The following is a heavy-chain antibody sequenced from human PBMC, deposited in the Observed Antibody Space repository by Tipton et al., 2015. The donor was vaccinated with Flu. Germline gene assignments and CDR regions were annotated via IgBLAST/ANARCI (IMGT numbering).Heavy chain of an antibody. V-gene: IGHV4-59*08. J-gene: IGHJ6*03. CDR3: ARRQSNMDV. CDR1: GGSISNYY. Sequence: GLVKPSETLSLTCTVSGGSISNYYWSWIRQPPGKGLEWIGYIYYSGNTNYNPSLKSRVTISVDTSKNQFSLKLSSVTAADTAVYYCARRQSNMDVWGKGTTVTVSS. CDR2: IYYSGNT.